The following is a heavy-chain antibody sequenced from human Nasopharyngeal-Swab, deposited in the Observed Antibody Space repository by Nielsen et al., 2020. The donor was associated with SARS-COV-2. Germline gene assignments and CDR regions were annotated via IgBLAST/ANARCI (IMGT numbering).Heavy chain of an antibody. CDR3: ASPGTALAFLDAFDI. J-gene: IGHJ3*02. D-gene: IGHD5-18*01. Sequence: SETLSLTCTVSGGSISSSGYYWSWIRQPPGKGLEWIGEINHSGSTNYNPSLKSRVTISVDTSKNQFSLKLSSVTAADTAVYYCASPGTALAFLDAFDIWGQGTMVTVSS. V-gene: IGHV4-39*07. CDR1: GGSISSSGYY. CDR2: INHSGST.